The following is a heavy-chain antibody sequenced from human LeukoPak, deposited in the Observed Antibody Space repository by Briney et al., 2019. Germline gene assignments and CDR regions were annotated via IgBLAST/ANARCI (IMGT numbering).Heavy chain of an antibody. Sequence: ASVKVSCKASGGTFSSYAISWVRQAPGQGLEWMGWINPNSGGTNYAQKFQGWVTMTRDTSISTAYMELSRLRSDDTAVYYCVAGYSSSSMDYWGQGTLVTVSS. J-gene: IGHJ4*02. CDR1: GGTFSSYA. CDR2: INPNSGGT. CDR3: VAGYSSSSMDY. D-gene: IGHD6-6*01. V-gene: IGHV1-2*04.